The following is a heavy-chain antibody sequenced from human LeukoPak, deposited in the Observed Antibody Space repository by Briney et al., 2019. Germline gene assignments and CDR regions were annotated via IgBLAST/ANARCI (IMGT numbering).Heavy chain of an antibody. V-gene: IGHV3-30*03. Sequence: GGSLRLSCAASGFTFSSYWMSWVRQAPGKGLEWVAVISYDGSNKYYADSVKGRFTISRDNSKNTLYLQMNSLRAEDTAVYYCAAPGATKFFDYWGQGTLVTVSS. CDR2: ISYDGSNK. J-gene: IGHJ4*02. D-gene: IGHD1-26*01. CDR3: AAPGATKFFDY. CDR1: GFTFSSYW.